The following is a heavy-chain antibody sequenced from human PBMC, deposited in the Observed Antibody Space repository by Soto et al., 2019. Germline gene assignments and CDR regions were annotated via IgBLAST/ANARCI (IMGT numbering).Heavy chain of an antibody. Sequence: PEILSLTCTVCRGSISSSSYYWGWVRQPPGKGLEWIGSIYYSGSPYFNPSLKSRVTISVDTSKNQFSLKLNSVTAADTALYYCVRQPRIAVLGPLYYFDSWGQGTLVTVSS. CDR1: RGSISSSSYY. V-gene: IGHV4-39*01. J-gene: IGHJ4*02. D-gene: IGHD6-19*01. CDR3: VRQPRIAVLGPLYYFDS. CDR2: IYYSGSP.